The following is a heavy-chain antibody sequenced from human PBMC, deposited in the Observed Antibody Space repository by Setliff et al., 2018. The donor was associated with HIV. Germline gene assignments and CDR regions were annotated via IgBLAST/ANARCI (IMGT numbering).Heavy chain of an antibody. Sequence: PGGSLRLSCAASGFTFSSYSMNWVRQAPGKGLEWVSAISDSGGSPYYADSVKGRFTISRDNSKNTLYLQMNSLRAEDTAVYYCARVGYSSGWYAYWGQGTLVTVSS. CDR1: GFTFSSYS. CDR3: ARVGYSSGWYAY. V-gene: IGHV3-23*01. J-gene: IGHJ4*02. D-gene: IGHD6-19*01. CDR2: ISDSGGSP.